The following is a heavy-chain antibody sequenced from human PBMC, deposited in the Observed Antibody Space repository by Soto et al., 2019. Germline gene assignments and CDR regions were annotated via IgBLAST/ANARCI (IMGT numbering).Heavy chain of an antibody. CDR2: IYTSGST. Sequence: PSETLPLTCTVSGGAISIYYWSLIRQPAGKGLEWIGRIYTSGSTNYNPSLKSRVTMSVETSKNKFSLKLSYVTAAETDVYYCARDPRRRDHYFDYWGQGTVVTV. CDR3: ARDPRRRDHYFDY. V-gene: IGHV4-4*07. D-gene: IGHD2-21*02. CDR1: GGAISIYY. J-gene: IGHJ4*02.